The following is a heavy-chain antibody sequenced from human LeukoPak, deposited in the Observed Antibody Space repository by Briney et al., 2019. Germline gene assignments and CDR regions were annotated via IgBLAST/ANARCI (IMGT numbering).Heavy chain of an antibody. V-gene: IGHV3-15*01. CDR2: IKSKTDGGTT. CDR1: GLNFNTAW. Sequence: GGSLRLSCAASGLNFNTAWMTWVRQAPGKGLEWVGRIKSKTDGGTTDYAAPVKGRFTISRDDSKNTLYLQMNSLKTEDTAVYYCTTESPKLWFGELLYYFDYWGQGTLVTVSS. J-gene: IGHJ4*02. D-gene: IGHD3-10*01. CDR3: TTESPKLWFGELLYYFDY.